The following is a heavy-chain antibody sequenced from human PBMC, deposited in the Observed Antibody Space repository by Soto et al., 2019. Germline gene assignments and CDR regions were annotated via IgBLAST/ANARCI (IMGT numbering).Heavy chain of an antibody. J-gene: IGHJ4*02. Sequence: SVKVSCKASGGTFSSYAINWVRQAPGQGLEWIGGIIPIFGTANNAQKFQGRVTITRDKTTSTAYMELSSLRSEDTAVYYCAADRTYCGGDCYVDWGQGTLVTV. CDR1: GGTFSSYA. V-gene: IGHV1-69*05. D-gene: IGHD2-21*02. CDR3: AADRTYCGGDCYVD. CDR2: IIPIFGTA.